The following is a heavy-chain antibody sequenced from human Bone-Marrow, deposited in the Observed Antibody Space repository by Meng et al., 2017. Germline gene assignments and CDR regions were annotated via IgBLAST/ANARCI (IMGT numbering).Heavy chain of an antibody. J-gene: IGHJ2*01. Sequence: QVQLQEWGPGLVKPSQTLSLTCTVSGGSISSGNHYWSWIRQHPGKGLEYIGYIYYSGSTYYNPSLKSRVIISVDTSKNQFSLRLNSVTAADTAVYYCASLYGDSSVWYLDLWGRGTLVTVSS. CDR2: IYYSGST. V-gene: IGHV4-31*03. D-gene: IGHD4-17*01. CDR3: ASLYGDSSVWYLDL. CDR1: GGSISSGNHY.